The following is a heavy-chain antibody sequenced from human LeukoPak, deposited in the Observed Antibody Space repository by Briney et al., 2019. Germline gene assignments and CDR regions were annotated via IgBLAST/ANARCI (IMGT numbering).Heavy chain of an antibody. D-gene: IGHD1-1*01. CDR2: INPNSGGT. Sequence: GASVKVSCKASGFTFSGYYMHWVRQAPGQGFEWMGWINPNSGGTNFAQKFQGRVTMTRDTSINTVYMELSSLGSDDTAVYYCARESRDAAWSLDLWGQGTLVTVSP. J-gene: IGHJ4*02. CDR3: ARESRDAAWSLDL. V-gene: IGHV1-2*02. CDR1: GFTFSGYY.